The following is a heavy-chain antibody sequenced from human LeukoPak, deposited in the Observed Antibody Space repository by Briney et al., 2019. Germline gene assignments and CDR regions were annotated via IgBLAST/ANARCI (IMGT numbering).Heavy chain of an antibody. CDR1: GFTFSDYG. CDR3: AKVLEVRGARRPKDY. Sequence: GGSLRLSCAASGFTFSDYGMHWVRQAPGKGLKWVALISYDGGNKFYADSVRDRFTISRDNSKNTLFLQMNSLRIEDTAVYYCAKVLEVRGARRPKDYWGQGTLVIVSS. V-gene: IGHV3-30*18. D-gene: IGHD3-10*01. CDR2: ISYDGGNK. J-gene: IGHJ4*02.